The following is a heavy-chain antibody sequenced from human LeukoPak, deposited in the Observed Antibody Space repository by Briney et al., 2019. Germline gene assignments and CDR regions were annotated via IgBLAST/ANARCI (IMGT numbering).Heavy chain of an antibody. V-gene: IGHV4-59*01. Sequence: SETLSLTCTVSGGSISSYYWSWIRHPPGKGLEWIGYIYYSGSTNYNTSLKSRVTISVDTSKHQFPRKLSSVTGADTAVYYCARVPPEDSNNTESYDAFDIGGEGTVVTVSS. D-gene: IGHD2/OR15-2a*01. CDR1: GGSISSYY. J-gene: IGHJ3*02. CDR2: IYYSGST. CDR3: ARVPPEDSNNTESYDAFDI.